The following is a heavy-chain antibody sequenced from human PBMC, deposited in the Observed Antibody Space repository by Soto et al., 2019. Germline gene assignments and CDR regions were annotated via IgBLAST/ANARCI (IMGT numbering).Heavy chain of an antibody. CDR2: IKQDGGEK. J-gene: IGHJ4*02. V-gene: IGHV3-7*05. CDR1: GFTFSSYW. Sequence: GGSLRLSCAASGFTFSSYWMSWVRQAPGKGLEWVANIKQDGGEKYYVDSVKGRFTISRDNAKNSLYLQMNSLRAEDTAVYYCAKDPTRYSSWSRYYFDYWGQGTLVTVSS. D-gene: IGHD6-13*01. CDR3: AKDPTRYSSWSRYYFDY.